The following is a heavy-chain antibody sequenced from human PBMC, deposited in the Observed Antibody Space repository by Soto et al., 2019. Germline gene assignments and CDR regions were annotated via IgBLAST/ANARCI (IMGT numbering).Heavy chain of an antibody. J-gene: IGHJ6*02. CDR1: GGSISSGGYY. V-gene: IGHV4-31*03. CDR2: IYYSGST. CDR3: ASRPNYYYYGMDV. Sequence: SETLSLTCTVSGGSISSGGYYWSWIRQHPGKGLEWIGYIYYSGSTYYNPSLKSRVTISVDTSKNQFSLKLSSVTAADTAVYYCASRPNYYYYGMDVWGQGTTVTVSS.